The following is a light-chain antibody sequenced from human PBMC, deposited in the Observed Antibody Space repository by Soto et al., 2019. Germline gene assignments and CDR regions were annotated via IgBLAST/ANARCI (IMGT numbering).Light chain of an antibody. Sequence: DILFTQSPATLSLYPGERATLSCRASHSVGSYLAWCQQKPGEAPRXLXANXFNMASGSPARFSGSGSGTDFTLTISSLEPDDFAGYYWQQRYRRTRTFAQGTRLEIK. V-gene: IGKV3-11*01. CDR2: NXF. CDR3: QQRYRRTRT. CDR1: HSVGSY. J-gene: IGKJ5*01.